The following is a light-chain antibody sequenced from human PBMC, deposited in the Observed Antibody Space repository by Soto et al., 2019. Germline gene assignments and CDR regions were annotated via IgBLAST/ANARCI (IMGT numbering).Light chain of an antibody. Sequence: DIQMTQSPSSLSASVEDRVIITCRASQSISNHLNWYQQKPGKAPKLLIYDAFSLESGVPSRFSGSGSGTEFTLTISSLQPDDFATYYCQQYNSFSWTFGQGTKV. CDR3: QQYNSFSWT. J-gene: IGKJ1*01. CDR1: QSISNH. CDR2: DAF. V-gene: IGKV1-5*01.